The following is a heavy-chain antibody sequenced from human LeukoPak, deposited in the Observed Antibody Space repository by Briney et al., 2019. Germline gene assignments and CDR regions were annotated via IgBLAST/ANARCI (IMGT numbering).Heavy chain of an antibody. D-gene: IGHD3-22*01. V-gene: IGHV1-18*01. CDR2: ISAYNGNT. CDR3: ARGPYYYDRSDYYQDAFDI. CDR1: GYTFTSYG. Sequence: GASVKVSCKASGYTFTSYGISWVRQAPGQGLEWMGWISAYNGNTNYAQKLQGRVTMTTDTSTSTAYMELRSLRSDDTAVYYCARGPYYYDRSDYYQDAFDIWGQGTKVTVSS. J-gene: IGHJ3*02.